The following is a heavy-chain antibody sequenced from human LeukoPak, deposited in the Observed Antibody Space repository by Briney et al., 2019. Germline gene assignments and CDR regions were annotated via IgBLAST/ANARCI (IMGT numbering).Heavy chain of an antibody. CDR2: IYYSGST. CDR1: GGSISSGGYY. Sequence: SETLSLTCTVSGGSISSGGYYWSWIRQPPGKGLEWIGYIYYSGSTYYNPSLKSRVTLSVDTSKNQFSLKLSSVTAADTAVYYCARAAPDYDFWSGYTSDWFDPWGQGTLVTVSS. V-gene: IGHV4-30-4*08. J-gene: IGHJ5*02. CDR3: ARAAPDYDFWSGYTSDWFDP. D-gene: IGHD3-3*01.